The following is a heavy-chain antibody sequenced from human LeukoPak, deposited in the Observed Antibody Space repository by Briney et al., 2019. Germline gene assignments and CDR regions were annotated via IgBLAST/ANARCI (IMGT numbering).Heavy chain of an antibody. D-gene: IGHD6-13*01. J-gene: IGHJ4*02. Sequence: ASVKVSCKSSGYTFTSYGISWVRQAPGQGLEWMGWISAYNGNTNYAQKLQGRVTMTTDTYTSTAYMELRSLRSDDTAVYYCARRSSSWYFSDYWGQGTLVTVSS. V-gene: IGHV1-18*01. CDR2: ISAYNGNT. CDR1: GYTFTSYG. CDR3: ARRSSSWYFSDY.